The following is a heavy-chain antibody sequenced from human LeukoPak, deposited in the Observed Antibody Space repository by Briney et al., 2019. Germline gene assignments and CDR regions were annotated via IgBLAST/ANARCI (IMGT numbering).Heavy chain of an antibody. CDR2: TYYRSKWYY. CDR1: GDSVSSNSAA. CDR3: ARVGNSRRGSSRFDY. Sequence: SQTLSLTCAISGDSVSSNSAAWTWIRQSPSRGLEWLGRTYYRSKWYYDYSVSVKSRVTIDPDTSKNQFSLQLNSVTPEDTAVYYCARVGNSRRGSSRFDYWGQGTLVTVSS. V-gene: IGHV6-1*01. D-gene: IGHD6-6*01. J-gene: IGHJ4*02.